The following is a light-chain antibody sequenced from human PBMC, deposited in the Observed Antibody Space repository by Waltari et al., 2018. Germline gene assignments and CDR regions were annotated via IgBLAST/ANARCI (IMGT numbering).Light chain of an antibody. Sequence: DIQMTQSPSSLSASVGERVTINCRASQNIDTFLNWYQHKVGKAPQLLISLASHLQSGVSSRFSGGGSGTDFTLTISNLQPEDSAVYYCQQSYITRWTFGQGSEV. CDR3: QQSYITRWT. J-gene: IGKJ1*01. V-gene: IGKV1-39*01. CDR2: LAS. CDR1: QNIDTF.